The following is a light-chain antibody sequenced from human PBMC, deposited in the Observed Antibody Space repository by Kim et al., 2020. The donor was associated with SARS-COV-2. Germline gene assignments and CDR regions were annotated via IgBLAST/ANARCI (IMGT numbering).Light chain of an antibody. CDR2: EDN. CDR1: SGSIASNY. V-gene: IGLV6-57*03. CDR3: QSYDSSNHEV. J-gene: IGLJ3*02. Sequence: NFMLTQPHSVSESPGKTVTISCTRSSGSIASNYVQWYQQRPGSAPTTVIYEDNKRPSGVPDRFSGSIDSSSNSASLTISGLKTEDEADYYCQSYDSSNHEVFGGGTQLTVL.